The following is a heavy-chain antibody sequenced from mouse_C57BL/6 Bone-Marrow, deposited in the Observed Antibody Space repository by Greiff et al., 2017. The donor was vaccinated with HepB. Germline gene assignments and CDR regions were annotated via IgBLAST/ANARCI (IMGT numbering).Heavy chain of an antibody. Sequence: EVKLVDSGGGLVKPGGSLKLSCAASGFTFSSYAMSWVRQTPEKRLEWVATISDGGSYTYYPDNVKGRFTISRDNAKNNLYLQMSHLKSEDTAMYYCASRYGSSYWYFDVWGTGTTVTVSS. D-gene: IGHD1-1*01. J-gene: IGHJ1*03. CDR3: ASRYGSSYWYFDV. CDR1: GFTFSSYA. CDR2: ISDGGSYT. V-gene: IGHV5-4*03.